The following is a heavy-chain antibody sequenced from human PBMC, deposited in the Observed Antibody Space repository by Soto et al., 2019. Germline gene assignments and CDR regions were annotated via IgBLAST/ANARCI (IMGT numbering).Heavy chain of an antibody. J-gene: IGHJ4*02. CDR2: INYRGTT. CDR3: ARDAPGVAPY. Sequence: ASETLSHTCTVSGGSSIGGQTCWNWIRQHPERGLEWMGYINYRGTTNYSPALKSRILISIDTSKNQFSLRLSSVTAADTAVYYCARDAPGVAPYWGQGTLVTVSS. V-gene: IGHV4-31*03. CDR1: GGSSIGGQTC. D-gene: IGHD2-15*01.